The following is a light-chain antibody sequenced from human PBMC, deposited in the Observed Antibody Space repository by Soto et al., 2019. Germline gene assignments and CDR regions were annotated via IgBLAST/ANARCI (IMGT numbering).Light chain of an antibody. V-gene: IGKV3-11*01. CDR1: QRVSSY. Sequence: EIVLTQSPATLSLYPGERATLSCRASQRVSSYLAWYQQQPGQAPRLLIYDASNRATDIPARFSGSGSGTDFTLTISSLEPEDVAVYYCLQRSGWPWTFGQGTKVEIK. J-gene: IGKJ1*01. CDR3: LQRSGWPWT. CDR2: DAS.